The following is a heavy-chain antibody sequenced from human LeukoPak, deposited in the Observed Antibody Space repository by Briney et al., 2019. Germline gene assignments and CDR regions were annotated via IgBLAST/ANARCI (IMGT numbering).Heavy chain of an antibody. J-gene: IGHJ4*02. CDR1: GFTFSLYW. D-gene: IGHD3-10*01. V-gene: IGHV3-23*01. Sequence: GGSLRLSCVVSGFTFSLYWMNWVRQTPGKGLEWVSGISHSGGSTYYADSVKGRFTISRDNSKNTLYLQMNSLRAEDTAVYYCAKGLYTSGSYSPLDYWGQGTLVTVSS. CDR3: AKGLYTSGSYSPLDY. CDR2: ISHSGGST.